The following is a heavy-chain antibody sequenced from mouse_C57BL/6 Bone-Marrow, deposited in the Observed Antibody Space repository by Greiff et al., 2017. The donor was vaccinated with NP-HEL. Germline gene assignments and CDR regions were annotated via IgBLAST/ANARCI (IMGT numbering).Heavy chain of an antibody. CDR3: ARSYYGNPAWFAY. J-gene: IGHJ3*01. V-gene: IGHV1-52*01. Sequence: QVQLQQPGAELVRPGSSVKLSCKASGYTFTSYWMHWVKQRPIQGLEWIGNIDPSDSETHYNQKFKDKATLTVDKSSSTAYMQLSSLTSEDSAVYYCARSYYGNPAWFAYWGQGTLVTVSA. CDR2: IDPSDSET. D-gene: IGHD2-10*01. CDR1: GYTFTSYW.